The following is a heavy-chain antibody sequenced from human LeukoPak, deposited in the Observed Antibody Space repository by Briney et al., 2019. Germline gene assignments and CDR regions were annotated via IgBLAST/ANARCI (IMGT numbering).Heavy chain of an antibody. CDR1: GGIFSSYT. J-gene: IGHJ4*02. D-gene: IGHD6-19*01. Sequence: SVKVSCKASGGIFSSYTIGWVRQAPGQGLEWMGRIIPILGIANYAQKFQGRVTITADKSTSTAYMELSSLRSEDTAVYYCASGYSSGWYYFDYWGQGTLVTVSS. V-gene: IGHV1-69*02. CDR3: ASGYSSGWYYFDY. CDR2: IIPILGIA.